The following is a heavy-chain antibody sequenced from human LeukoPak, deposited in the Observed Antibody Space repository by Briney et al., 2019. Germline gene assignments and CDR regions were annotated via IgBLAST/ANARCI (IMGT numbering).Heavy chain of an antibody. J-gene: IGHJ6*03. V-gene: IGHV3-30*02. CDR3: AKVGPLVVVAATPIYYYYMDV. D-gene: IGHD2-15*01. CDR2: IHYDGSNK. Sequence: SGGSLRLSCAASGFTFSSYGMHWVRQAPGKGLEWVAFIHYDGSNKYYADSVKGRFTISRDNSKNTLYLQMNSLRAEDTAVYYCAKVGPLVVVAATPIYYYYMDVWGKGTTVTISS. CDR1: GFTFSSYG.